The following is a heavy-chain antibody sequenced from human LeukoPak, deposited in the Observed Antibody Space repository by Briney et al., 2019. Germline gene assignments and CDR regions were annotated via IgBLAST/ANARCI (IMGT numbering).Heavy chain of an antibody. CDR3: ARALYDFWSGYTLDY. CDR2: IYSGGST. CDR1: GFTVSSNY. J-gene: IGHJ4*02. V-gene: IGHV3-66*02. Sequence: GGSLRLSCAASGFTVSSNYTSWVRQAPGKGLEWVSVIYSGGSTYYADSVKGRFTISRDNSKNTLYLQMNSLRAEDTAVYYCARALYDFWSGYTLDYWGQGTLVTVSS. D-gene: IGHD3-3*01.